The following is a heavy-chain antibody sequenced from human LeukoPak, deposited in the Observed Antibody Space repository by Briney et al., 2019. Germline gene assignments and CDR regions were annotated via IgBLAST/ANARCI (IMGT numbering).Heavy chain of an antibody. CDR1: GYTFTSYG. Sequence: GSSVKVSCKASGYTFTSYGISWVRQAPGQGLEWMGWISAYNGNTNYAQKLQGRVTMTTDTSTSTAYMELRSLRSDDTAVYYCARDPRVVPAARDFWFDPWGQGTLVTVSS. CDR3: ARDPRVVPAARDFWFDP. V-gene: IGHV1-18*01. CDR2: ISAYNGNT. D-gene: IGHD2-2*01. J-gene: IGHJ5*02.